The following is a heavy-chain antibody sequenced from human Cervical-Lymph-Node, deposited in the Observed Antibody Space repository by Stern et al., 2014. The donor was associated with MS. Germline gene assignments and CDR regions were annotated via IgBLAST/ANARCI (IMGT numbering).Heavy chain of an antibody. Sequence: EMQLVESGGGLVKPGGSLRLSCAASGFNFKDYTMNWVRQAPGEGLEWVSFITSTSSYTYYADSVKGRFTISRDNAKKSLYLQMNRLRAEDTAVYYCARDKTDILRFLEFRSDDYYYGMDVWGQGTTVTVSS. V-gene: IGHV3-21*01. CDR2: ITSTSSYT. CDR1: GFNFKDYT. D-gene: IGHD3-3*01. CDR3: ARDKTDILRFLEFRSDDYYYGMDV. J-gene: IGHJ6*02.